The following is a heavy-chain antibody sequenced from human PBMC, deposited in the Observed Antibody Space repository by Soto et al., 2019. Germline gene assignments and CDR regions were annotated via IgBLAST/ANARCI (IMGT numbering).Heavy chain of an antibody. CDR1: GYSFTSYW. V-gene: IGHV5-10-1*03. CDR2: IDPSDSYT. J-gene: IGHJ6*02. CDR3: ARSYCSSTSCYFTSYGMDV. D-gene: IGHD2-2*01. Sequence: EVQLVQSGAEVKKPGESLRISCKGSGYSFTSYWISWVRQMPGKGVEWMGRIDPSDSYTNYSPSFQGHVTISADKSISTAYLQWSSLKASDTAMYYCARSYCSSTSCYFTSYGMDVWGQGTTVTVSS.